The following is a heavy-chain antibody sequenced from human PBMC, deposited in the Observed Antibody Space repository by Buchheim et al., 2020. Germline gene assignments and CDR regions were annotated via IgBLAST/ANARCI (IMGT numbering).Heavy chain of an antibody. CDR2: ISYDGSNK. V-gene: IGHV3-30*18. J-gene: IGHJ4*02. CDR1: GFTFSSYG. CDR3: AKDFFGYSSGWYPPAGDY. Sequence: QVQLVESGGGVVQPGRSLRLSCAASGFTFSSYGMHWVRQVPGKGLEWVAVISYDGSNKYYADSVKGRFTIFRDNSKNTLYLQMNSLRAEDTAVYYCAKDFFGYSSGWYPPAGDYWGQGTL. D-gene: IGHD6-19*01.